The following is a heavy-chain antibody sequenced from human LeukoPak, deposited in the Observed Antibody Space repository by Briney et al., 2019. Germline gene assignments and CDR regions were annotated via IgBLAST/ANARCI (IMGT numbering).Heavy chain of an antibody. Sequence: ASVKVSCKASGYTFTGYYMHWVRQAPGQGLEWMGWINPNSGGTNYAQKFQGWVTMTRDTSISTAYMELSRLRSDDTAVYYCARDRFIIAAAGTGWFDPWGQGTLVTVSS. CDR2: INPNSGGT. CDR3: ARDRFIIAAAGTGWFDP. D-gene: IGHD6-13*01. CDR1: GYTFTGYY. V-gene: IGHV1-2*04. J-gene: IGHJ5*02.